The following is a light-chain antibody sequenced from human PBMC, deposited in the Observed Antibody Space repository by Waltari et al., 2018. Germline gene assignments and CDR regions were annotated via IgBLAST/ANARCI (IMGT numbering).Light chain of an antibody. CDR3: QQYHTYKM. CDR1: QSIIGR. V-gene: IGKV1-5*01. CDR2: DAS. Sequence: DIQMTQSPSTLSASIGDRVPFTCRARQSIIGRLAWYPQKPGNAPKLLICDASSLEYGVPSRFSGSGYGTEFTLTISSLQPDDSATYYCQQYHTYKMFGQGTKVEI. J-gene: IGKJ1*01.